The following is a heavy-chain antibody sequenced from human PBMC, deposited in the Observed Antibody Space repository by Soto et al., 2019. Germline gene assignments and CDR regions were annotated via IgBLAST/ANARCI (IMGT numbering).Heavy chain of an antibody. CDR1: GFPFNAFS. Sequence: GGSLRLSCAASGFPFNAFSMNWVRQAPGKGLEWVSSISSSATYIYYSDSVKVRFTISRDSAKNSLYLQMNSLTAEDTAVYYCARAPDYYDSNGYYYPYFDHWGQGTLVTVSS. CDR2: ISSSATYI. D-gene: IGHD3-22*01. CDR3: ARAPDYYDSNGYYYPYFDH. V-gene: IGHV3-21*01. J-gene: IGHJ4*02.